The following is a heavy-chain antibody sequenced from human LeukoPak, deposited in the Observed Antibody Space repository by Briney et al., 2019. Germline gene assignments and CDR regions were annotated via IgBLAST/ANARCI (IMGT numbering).Heavy chain of an antibody. V-gene: IGHV3-43*01. J-gene: IGHJ1*01. Sequence: GGSLRLSCAASGFTFDDYTMHWVRQGPGKGLEWVSLINWDGGSTYYANSVKGRFTISRDNSRNALYLQMDSLRVDDTALYYCVKDAYSGDFGEYFHHWGQGTLVTVAS. CDR2: INWDGGST. CDR1: GFTFDDYT. CDR3: VKDAYSGDFGEYFHH. D-gene: IGHD4-17*01.